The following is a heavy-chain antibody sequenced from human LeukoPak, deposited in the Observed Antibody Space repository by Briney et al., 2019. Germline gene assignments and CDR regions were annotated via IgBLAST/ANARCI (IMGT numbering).Heavy chain of an antibody. CDR3: APTYYDFWSGYYDGWFDP. CDR1: GGTFSSYT. Sequence: GSSVKVSCKASGGTFSSYTISWVRQAPGHGLEWMGRIIPILGIANYAQKFQGRVTITADKSTSTAYMELSSLRSEDTAVYYCAPTYYDFWSGYYDGWFDPWGQGTLVTVSS. D-gene: IGHD3-3*01. CDR2: IIPILGIA. V-gene: IGHV1-69*02. J-gene: IGHJ5*02.